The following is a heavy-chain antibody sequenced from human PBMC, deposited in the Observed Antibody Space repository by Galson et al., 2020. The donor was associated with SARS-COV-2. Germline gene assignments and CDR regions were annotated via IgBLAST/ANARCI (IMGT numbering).Heavy chain of an antibody. CDR1: GFTFSSYW. V-gene: IGHV3-7*01. J-gene: IGHJ6*02. CDR2: IKQDGSEK. D-gene: IGHD1-1*01. Sequence: GGSLRLSCAASGFTFSSYWMSWVRQAPGKGLEWVANIKQDGSEKYYVDSVKGRFTISRDNAKNSLYLQMNSLRAEDTAVYYCARDGPDKNGRYYYYGMDVWGQGTTVTVSS. CDR3: ARDGPDKNGRYYYYGMDV.